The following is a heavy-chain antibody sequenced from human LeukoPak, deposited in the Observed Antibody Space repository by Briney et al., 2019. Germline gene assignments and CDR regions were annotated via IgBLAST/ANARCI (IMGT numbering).Heavy chain of an antibody. CDR3: ARAVHYSGTSDQYTGGWYYYDF. D-gene: IGHD3-10*01. Sequence: SGTLSLTCAVSGGSISSSNWWSWVRQPPGKGLEWIGEIYHSGSTNYNPSLKSRVTISVDKSKNQFSLKLSSVTAADTAVYYCARAVHYSGTSDQYTGGWYYYDFWGQGTLVTVSS. V-gene: IGHV4-4*02. J-gene: IGHJ4*02. CDR2: IYHSGST. CDR1: GGSISSSNW.